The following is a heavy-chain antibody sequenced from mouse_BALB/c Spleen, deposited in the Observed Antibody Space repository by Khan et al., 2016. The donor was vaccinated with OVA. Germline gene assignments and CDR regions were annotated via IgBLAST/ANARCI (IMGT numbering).Heavy chain of an antibody. V-gene: IGHV1-9*01. J-gene: IGHJ1*01. CDR2: ILPGNGSI. D-gene: IGHD2-1*01. CDR3: ARYGNYWYFDV. CDR1: GYTFSNNW. Sequence: LEVSGAELMKPGASVKISCKATGYTFSNNWIEWVKQRPGHGLEWIGEILPGNGSINYNEKFKDKATFTADTSSNIAYMQLSSLTSEDSAVYYCARYGNYWYFDVWGAGTTVTVSS.